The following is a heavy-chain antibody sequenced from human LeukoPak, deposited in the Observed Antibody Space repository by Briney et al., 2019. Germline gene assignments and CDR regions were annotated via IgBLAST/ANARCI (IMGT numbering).Heavy chain of an antibody. J-gene: IGHJ4*02. Sequence: GGALRLSCAASGSTFSSYAMSWVRQAPGKGLEWVSAISGSGGSTYYADSVKGRFTISRDNSKNTLYLQMNSLRAEDTAVYYCAKDEPLYGTFDYWGQGTLVTVSS. CDR3: AKDEPLYGTFDY. V-gene: IGHV3-23*01. D-gene: IGHD4-17*01. CDR2: ISGSGGST. CDR1: GSTFSSYA.